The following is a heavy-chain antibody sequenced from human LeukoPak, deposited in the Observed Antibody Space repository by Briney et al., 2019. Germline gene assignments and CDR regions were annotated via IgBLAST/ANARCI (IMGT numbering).Heavy chain of an antibody. Sequence: SETLSLTCTVSGGSISSHYWGWIRQPPGKGLEWIGQIHYSGSSNCNASLKSRVTISVDTSKNQFSLRLSSVTAADTAVYYCARHDVWYAFDIWGQGTMVSVSS. CDR3: ARHDVWYAFDI. CDR1: GGSISSHY. CDR2: IHYSGSS. J-gene: IGHJ3*02. V-gene: IGHV4-59*08. D-gene: IGHD2-8*01.